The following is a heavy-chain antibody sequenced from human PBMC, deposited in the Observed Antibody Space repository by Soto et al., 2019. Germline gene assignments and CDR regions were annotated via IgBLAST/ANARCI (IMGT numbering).Heavy chain of an antibody. Sequence: SSETLSLTCTVSGGSVTSGNYYWSWIRQPPGKGLEWIGHIYYSGSTNYNPSLKSRVTISVDASKNQFSLKLSSVTAADTAIYYCARGPVVTPFVDYWGQGTLVTVSS. D-gene: IGHD2-21*02. CDR1: GGSVTSGNYY. V-gene: IGHV4-61*01. J-gene: IGHJ4*02. CDR3: ARGPVVTPFVDY. CDR2: IYYSGST.